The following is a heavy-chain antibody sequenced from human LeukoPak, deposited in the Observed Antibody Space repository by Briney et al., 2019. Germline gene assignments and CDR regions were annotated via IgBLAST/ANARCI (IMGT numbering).Heavy chain of an antibody. CDR2: MYHSGST. J-gene: IGHJ4*02. D-gene: IGHD3-22*01. CDR3: ARDYYDSSGYTY. Sequence: SETLSLTCAVSGGSISSSNWWRLVRQPPGKGLESIGEMYHSGSTNYNPSRKSRVSISVDKSKNQFSLKLSSVTAADTAVYYCARDYYDSSGYTYWGQGTLVTVSS. CDR1: GGSISSSNW. V-gene: IGHV4-4*02.